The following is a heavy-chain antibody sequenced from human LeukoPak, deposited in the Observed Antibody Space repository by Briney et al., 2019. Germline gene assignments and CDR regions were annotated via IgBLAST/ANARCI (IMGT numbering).Heavy chain of an antibody. J-gene: IGHJ4*02. D-gene: IGHD6-25*01. CDR2: IIPIFGTA. CDR1: GGTFSSYA. CDR3: ATEIHRGSGIAAV. V-gene: IGHV1-69*13. Sequence: SVKVSCKASGGTFSSYAISWVRQAPGQGLEWMGGIIPIFGTAIYAQKFQGRVTITADESTSTAYMELSSLRSEDTAVYYCATEIHRGSGIAAVWGQGTLVTVSS.